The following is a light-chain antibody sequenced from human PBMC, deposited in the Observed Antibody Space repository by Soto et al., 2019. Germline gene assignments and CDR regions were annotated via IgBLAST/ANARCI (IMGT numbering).Light chain of an antibody. CDR3: HSYDKWPPGA. Sequence: DIQMTQSPPSLSASVGDRVTIHCRASQSIGRNLNWYQQKPGKAPTLLMFTSSNLQSGVPSRFSGSGSGTDFILTISSLQPEDFAVYFCHSYDKWPPGAFGQGTKVDIK. V-gene: IGKV1-39*01. CDR2: TSS. J-gene: IGKJ1*01. CDR1: QSIGRN.